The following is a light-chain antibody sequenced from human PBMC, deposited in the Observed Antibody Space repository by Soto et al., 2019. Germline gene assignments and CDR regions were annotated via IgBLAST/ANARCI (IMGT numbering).Light chain of an antibody. J-gene: IGLJ2*01. V-gene: IGLV2-14*01. CDR2: DVS. Sequence: QSALTQPASVSGSPGQSITISCTGTSSDVGGYNYVSWYQQHPGKAPKLMIYDVSNRPSGVSNRFSGSKSGNTASLTISWLQADDEADYYCSSYTSSSTPGFGGGTKLTVL. CDR1: SSDVGGYNY. CDR3: SSYTSSSTPG.